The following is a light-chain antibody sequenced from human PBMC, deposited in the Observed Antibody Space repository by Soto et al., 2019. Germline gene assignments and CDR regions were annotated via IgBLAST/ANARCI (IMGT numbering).Light chain of an antibody. CDR3: QTWGTGVV. CDR2: LNSDGSH. Sequence: QLVLTQSPSASASLGASVKLTCTLSSGHCSYAIAWHQQQPEKGPRYLMKLNSDGSHSKGDGIPDRFSGSSSGAERYLTISSLQSEDEADYYCQTWGTGVVFGGGTKLTVL. V-gene: IGLV4-69*01. J-gene: IGLJ2*01. CDR1: SGHCSYA.